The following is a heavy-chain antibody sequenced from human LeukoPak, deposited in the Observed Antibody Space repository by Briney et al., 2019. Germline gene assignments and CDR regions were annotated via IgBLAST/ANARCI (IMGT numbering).Heavy chain of an antibody. Sequence: GGSLRLSCAASGFTFSSYAMHWVRQAPGKGLEWVAVISYDGSNKYYADSVKGRFTISRDNSKNTLYLQMNSLRAEDTAVYYCAKDFGYYGSGSYSDYWGQGTLVTVSS. CDR2: ISYDGSNK. V-gene: IGHV3-30-3*01. CDR3: AKDFGYYGSGSYSDY. J-gene: IGHJ4*02. D-gene: IGHD3-10*01. CDR1: GFTFSSYA.